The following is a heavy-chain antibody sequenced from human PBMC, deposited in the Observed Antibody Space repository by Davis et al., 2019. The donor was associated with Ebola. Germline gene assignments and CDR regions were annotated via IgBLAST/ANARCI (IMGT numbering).Heavy chain of an antibody. CDR2: IWDDGNDK. V-gene: IGHV3-30*02. J-gene: IGHJ4*02. Sequence: GGSLRLSCAASGFTFSTFAMHWVRQAPGKGLEWVAIIWDDGNDKYYADSVKGRFTISRDNSKNTLYLQMNSLRAEDTAVYYCARGARASYWGQGTLVTVSS. CDR1: GFTFSTFA. CDR3: ARGARASY.